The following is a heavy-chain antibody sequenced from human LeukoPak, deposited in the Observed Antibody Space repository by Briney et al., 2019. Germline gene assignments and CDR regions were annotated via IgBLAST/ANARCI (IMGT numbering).Heavy chain of an antibody. CDR1: GYTLTESS. CDR3: ATVSNRWAYRPFDP. CDR2: FDPEDGET. V-gene: IGHV1-24*01. J-gene: IGHJ5*02. Sequence: ASVKVSCKVSGYTLTESSMHWVRQAPGKGLEWMGGFDPEDGETIYAQKFQGRVTMTEDTSTDTAYMELSSLRSEDTAVYYCATVSNRWAYRPFDPWGQGTLVTVSS. D-gene: IGHD2-21*01.